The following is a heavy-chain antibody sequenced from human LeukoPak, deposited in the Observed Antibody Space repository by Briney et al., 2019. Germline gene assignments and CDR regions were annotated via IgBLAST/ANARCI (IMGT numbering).Heavy chain of an antibody. J-gene: IGHJ5*02. CDR2: ISSSGTTI. D-gene: IGHD6-13*01. CDR3: ARDPSYSSSSRWFDP. CDR1: GFTFSDYY. V-gene: IGHV3-11*04. Sequence: PGGSLRLSCPVSGFTFSDYYMNWIRQAPGKGLEWLSYISSSGTTIYYADSVKGRFTISRDNAKNLLYLQMNSLRAEDTAVYYCARDPSYSSSSRWFDPGGQGTLVTV.